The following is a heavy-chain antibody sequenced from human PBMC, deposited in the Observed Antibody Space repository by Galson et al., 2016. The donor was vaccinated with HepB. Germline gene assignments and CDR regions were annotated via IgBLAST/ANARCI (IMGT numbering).Heavy chain of an antibody. CDR2: ISASGGST. D-gene: IGHD3-3*01. J-gene: IGHJ3*02. CDR1: GFLFSSYA. CDR3: AKDRDTYYDFWSGWGHAFDI. Sequence: SLRLSCAASGFLFSSYAMSWVRQAPGKGLEWVSAISASGGSTYYADSVKGRFTISRDNSKNTLFLQMSSLSAEDTAVYYCAKDRDTYYDFWSGWGHAFDIWGQGTMVTVSS. V-gene: IGHV3-23*01.